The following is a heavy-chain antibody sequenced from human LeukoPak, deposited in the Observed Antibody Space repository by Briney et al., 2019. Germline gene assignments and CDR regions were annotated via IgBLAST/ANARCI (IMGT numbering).Heavy chain of an antibody. V-gene: IGHV3-23*01. J-gene: IGHJ6*03. CDR3: AKAGSQVYYYMDV. CDR2: ISGSGGST. Sequence: PGGSLRLSCAASGFTFSSYARSWVRQAPGKGLEWVSAISGSGGSTYYADSVKGRFTISRDNSKNTLYLQMNSLRAEDTAVYYCAKAGSQVYYYMDVWGKGTTVTVSS. D-gene: IGHD1-14*01. CDR1: GFTFSSYA.